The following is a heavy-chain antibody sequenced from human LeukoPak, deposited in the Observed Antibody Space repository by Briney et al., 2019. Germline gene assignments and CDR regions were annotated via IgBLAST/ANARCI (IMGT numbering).Heavy chain of an antibody. Sequence: PGGSLRLSCAASGFTVSDNYMTWVRRAPGKGLEWVAVISYDGSNKYYADSVKGRFTISRDNSKNTLYLQMNSLRAEDTAVYYCARDEPGYSYGYPSFDYWGQGTLVTVSS. D-gene: IGHD5-18*01. CDR2: ISYDGSNK. V-gene: IGHV3-30-3*01. CDR3: ARDEPGYSYGYPSFDY. CDR1: GFTVSDNY. J-gene: IGHJ4*02.